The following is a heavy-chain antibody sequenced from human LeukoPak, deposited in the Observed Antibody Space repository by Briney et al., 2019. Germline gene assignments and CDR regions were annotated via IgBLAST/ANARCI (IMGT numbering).Heavy chain of an antibody. D-gene: IGHD1-26*01. J-gene: IGHJ3*02. CDR2: IYPGDSDT. CDR3: ARGRSGSSQWEAFDI. Sequence: GESLKISCKGSGYSFTSYLIGWVRQMPGKGLEWMGIIYPGDSDTRYSPSFQGQVTISADKSISTAYLQWSSLKASDTAMYYCARGRSGSSQWEAFDIWGQGTMVTVSS. V-gene: IGHV5-51*01. CDR1: GYSFTSYL.